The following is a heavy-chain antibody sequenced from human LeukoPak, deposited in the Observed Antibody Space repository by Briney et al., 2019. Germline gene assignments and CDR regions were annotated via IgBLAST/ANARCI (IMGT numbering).Heavy chain of an antibody. J-gene: IGHJ4*02. D-gene: IGHD6-13*01. CDR3: ARGKAAAVFGY. Sequence: PSETLSLTCAVYGGSFSGYYWSWIRQPPGKGLEWIGEINHSGSTNYNPSLKSRVTISVDTSKNQFSLKLSSVTAADTAVYYCARGKAAAVFGYWGQGTLVTVSS. CDR2: INHSGST. V-gene: IGHV4-34*01. CDR1: GGSFSGYY.